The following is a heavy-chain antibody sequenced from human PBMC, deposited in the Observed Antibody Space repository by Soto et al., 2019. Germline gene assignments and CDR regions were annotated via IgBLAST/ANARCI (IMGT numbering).Heavy chain of an antibody. CDR1: GYTFTSYG. Sequence: GASVKVSCKASGYTFTSYGISWVRQAPGQGLEWMGWISAHNGNTNYAQKLQGRVTMTTDTSTSTAYMELRSLRSDDTAVYYCARAPANSYGYSNPLDYWGQGTLVTVSS. J-gene: IGHJ4*02. CDR3: ARAPANSYGYSNPLDY. D-gene: IGHD5-18*01. CDR2: ISAHNGNT. V-gene: IGHV1-18*01.